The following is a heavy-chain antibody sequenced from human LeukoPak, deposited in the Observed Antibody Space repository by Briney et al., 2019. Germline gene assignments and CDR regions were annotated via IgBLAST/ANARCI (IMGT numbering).Heavy chain of an antibody. J-gene: IGHJ4*02. CDR2: INPNSGGT. CDR1: GYTFTGYY. Sequence: GASVKVSCKASGYTFTGYYMHWVRQAPGQGLEWMGWINPNSGGTNYAQKFQGRVTMTRDTSISTAYMELSRLRSDDTAVYYCARGTYDILTGSIFDYWGQGTLVTVSS. V-gene: IGHV1-2*02. D-gene: IGHD3-9*01. CDR3: ARGTYDILTGSIFDY.